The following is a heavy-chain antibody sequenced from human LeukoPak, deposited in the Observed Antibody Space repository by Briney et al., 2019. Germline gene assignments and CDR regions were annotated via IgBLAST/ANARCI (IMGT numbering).Heavy chain of an antibody. CDR3: ARDRGALIDS. CDR1: GFTFSTYS. V-gene: IGHV3-48*02. CDR2: ISGSSSAT. Sequence: PGGSLRLSCAASGFTFSTYSMSWVRQAPGKGQEWLSYISGSSSATYYTDSVKGRFTVSRDNAKDSLYLQMDSLRDEDTAVYYCARDRGALIDSWGQGTLVTVSS. J-gene: IGHJ4*02. D-gene: IGHD3-10*01.